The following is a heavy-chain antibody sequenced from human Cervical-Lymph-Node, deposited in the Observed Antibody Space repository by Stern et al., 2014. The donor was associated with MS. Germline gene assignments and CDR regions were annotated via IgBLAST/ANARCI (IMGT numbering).Heavy chain of an antibody. D-gene: IGHD2-15*01. V-gene: IGHV2-5*02. Sequence: QITLKESGPTLVKPTQTLTLACSFSGFSMSSGGVGVGWIRQPPGKALEWLALLYWDDDQRYSPSLKTRLTITKDTSNNQVVLTMTNMDPVDTATYYCARTHCSGGSCYTAFDYWGQGTLVTVSS. J-gene: IGHJ4*02. CDR1: GFSMSSGGVG. CDR3: ARTHCSGGSCYTAFDY. CDR2: LYWDDDQ.